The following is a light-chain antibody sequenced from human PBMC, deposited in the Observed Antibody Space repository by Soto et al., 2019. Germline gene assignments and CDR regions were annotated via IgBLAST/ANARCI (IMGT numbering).Light chain of an antibody. V-gene: IGKV3-20*01. CDR3: QQYGSSPFT. J-gene: IGKJ5*01. CDR2: GAS. Sequence: EIVLTQSPGTLSLSPGERATLSCRASQSVSSSYLAWYQQRPGQAPRLLISGASTRAPGIPDRFSGSGSGTDFTLTISRLEPEDFAVYYCQQYGSSPFTFGQGTRVEIK. CDR1: QSVSSSY.